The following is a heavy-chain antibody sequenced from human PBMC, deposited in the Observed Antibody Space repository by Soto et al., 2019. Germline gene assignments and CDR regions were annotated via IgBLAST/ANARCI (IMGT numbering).Heavy chain of an antibody. CDR3: ARDGSSLAAAGRSNWFDP. D-gene: IGHD6-13*01. CDR2: IYYSGST. Sequence: QVQLQESGPGLVKPSQTLSLTCTVSGGSISSGGYYWSWIRQHPGKGLEWIGYIYYSGSTNYNPSLKSRVTISVDTSKNQFSLKLSSVTAADTAVYYCARDGSSLAAAGRSNWFDPWGQGTLVTVSS. V-gene: IGHV4-61*08. CDR1: GGSISSGGYY. J-gene: IGHJ5*02.